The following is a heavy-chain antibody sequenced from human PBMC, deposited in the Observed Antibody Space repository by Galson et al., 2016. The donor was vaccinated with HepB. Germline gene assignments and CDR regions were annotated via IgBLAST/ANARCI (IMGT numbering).Heavy chain of an antibody. Sequence: SLSLSCAASGFTFSDHHMEWARQAPGKGLEWVGRSRNKANGYTPEYAASVKGRFTISRDDSRNSLYLQLDSLKTEDTAMYYCGKSTRIGGSYFVDHWGQGTLVTVSS. CDR1: GFTFSDHH. CDR3: GKSTRIGGSYFVDH. J-gene: IGHJ5*02. CDR2: SRNKANGYTP. D-gene: IGHD1-26*01. V-gene: IGHV3-72*01.